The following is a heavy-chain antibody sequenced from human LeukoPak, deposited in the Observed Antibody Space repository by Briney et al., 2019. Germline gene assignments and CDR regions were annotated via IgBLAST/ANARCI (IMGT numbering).Heavy chain of an antibody. CDR1: GFTFSSYA. V-gene: IGHV3-30-3*01. CDR2: ISYDGSNK. D-gene: IGHD6-13*01. Sequence: GGSLRLSCAASGFTFSSYAMHWVRQAPGKGLEWVAVISYDGSNKYYADSVKGRFTISRDNSKNTLYLQMNSLRAEDTAVYYCARALGSSWFKYYFDYWGQGTLVTVSS. J-gene: IGHJ4*02. CDR3: ARALGSSWFKYYFDY.